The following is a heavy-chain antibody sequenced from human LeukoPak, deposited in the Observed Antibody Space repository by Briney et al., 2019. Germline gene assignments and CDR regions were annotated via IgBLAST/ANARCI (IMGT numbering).Heavy chain of an antibody. Sequence: GASVKVSCKASGYSFTCYFIHWVRQAPGQGLEWMGWINPNSGGTNYAPKFQGRVTMARDTSISTAYMELSSLRSDDTAVYYCARDQGGSSWLFDYWGQGTLVTVSS. CDR1: GYSFTCYF. D-gene: IGHD6-13*01. CDR2: INPNSGGT. J-gene: IGHJ4*02. CDR3: ARDQGGSSWLFDY. V-gene: IGHV1-2*02.